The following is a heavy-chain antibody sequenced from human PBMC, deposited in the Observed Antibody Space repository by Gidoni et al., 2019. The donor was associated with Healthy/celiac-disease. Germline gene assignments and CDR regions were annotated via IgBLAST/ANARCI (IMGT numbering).Heavy chain of an antibody. CDR3: ARGYCSSTSCYDANWFDP. Sequence: EVQLVESGGGVVRPGGSLRLSCAAAGFAFADYGMGWVRQAPGKGLELVSGINWNGGSTGYADSVKGRFTISRDNAKNSLYLQMNSLRAEDTALYYCARGYCSSTSCYDANWFDPWGQGTLVTVSS. CDR2: INWNGGST. V-gene: IGHV3-20*04. J-gene: IGHJ5*02. D-gene: IGHD2-2*01. CDR1: GFAFADYG.